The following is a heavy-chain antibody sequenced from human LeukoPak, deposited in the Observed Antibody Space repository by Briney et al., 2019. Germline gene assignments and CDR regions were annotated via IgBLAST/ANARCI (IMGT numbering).Heavy chain of an antibody. CDR2: ISSSSSYI. J-gene: IGHJ5*02. V-gene: IGHV3-21*01. D-gene: IGHD3-3*01. CDR1: GFTFSSYS. CDR3: ARESNVLRFLEWLPNWFDP. Sequence: PGGSLRLSCAASGFTFSSYSMNWVRQAPGKGLEWVSSISSSSSYIYYADSVKGRFTISRDNAKNSLYLQMNSLRAEDTAVYYCARESNVLRFLEWLPNWFDPWGQGTLVTVSS.